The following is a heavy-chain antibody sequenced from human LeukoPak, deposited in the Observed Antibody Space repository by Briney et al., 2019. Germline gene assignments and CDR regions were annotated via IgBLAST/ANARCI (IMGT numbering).Heavy chain of an antibody. Sequence: GGSLRLSCAASGFTFSSYAMSWIRQAPGKGLEWVSYISSSGSTIYYADSVKGRFTISRDNAKNSLYLQMNSLRAEDTAVYYCARVVRGSGSYYPYYYYYGMDVWGQGTTVTVSS. CDR3: ARVVRGSGSYYPYYYYYGMDV. V-gene: IGHV3-48*04. J-gene: IGHJ6*02. CDR1: GFTFSSYA. D-gene: IGHD3-10*01. CDR2: ISSSGSTI.